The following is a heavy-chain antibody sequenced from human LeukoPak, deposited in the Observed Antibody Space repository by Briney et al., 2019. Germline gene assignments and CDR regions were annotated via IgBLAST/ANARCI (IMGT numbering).Heavy chain of an antibody. V-gene: IGHV3-7*03. Sequence: GGSLRLSCAASGFTFSNYWMSWVRQAPGKGLEWVANIKEDGSEKKYVDSVKGRFIISRDNAKNSLYLQMGSLRAEDTAVYYCARPRGFGEVFDYWGQGTLVTVSS. D-gene: IGHD3-10*01. CDR3: ARPRGFGEVFDY. CDR1: GFTFSNYW. J-gene: IGHJ4*02. CDR2: IKEDGSEK.